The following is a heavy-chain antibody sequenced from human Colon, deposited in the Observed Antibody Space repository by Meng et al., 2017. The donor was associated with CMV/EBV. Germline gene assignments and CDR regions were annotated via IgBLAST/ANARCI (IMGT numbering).Heavy chain of an antibody. CDR2: IDSSGGST. J-gene: IGHJ4*02. CDR3: ARDSGVQGPSGDFDY. Sequence: ASVKVSCKASGYTFTSYYMHWVRQAPGQGLEWMGIIDSSGGSTTYVQKFQGRVSMTRDTSTNTLYMELTSLRSEDTAVYYCARDSGVQGPSGDFDYWGQGTLVTVSS. CDR1: GYTFTSYY. D-gene: IGHD1-1*01. V-gene: IGHV1-46*01.